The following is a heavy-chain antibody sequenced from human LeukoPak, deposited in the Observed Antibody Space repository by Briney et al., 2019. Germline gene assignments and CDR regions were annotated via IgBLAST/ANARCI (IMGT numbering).Heavy chain of an antibody. D-gene: IGHD5-18*01. Sequence: GASVKVSCKASGYTFTSYYMHWVRQAPGQGLEWMGIINPSGGSTSYAQKFQGRVTMTRDMSTSTVYMELSSLRSEDTAVYYCARDRQLHQTRYWFDPWGQGTLVTVSS. V-gene: IGHV1-46*01. CDR2: INPSGGST. CDR3: ARDRQLHQTRYWFDP. CDR1: GYTFTSYY. J-gene: IGHJ5*02.